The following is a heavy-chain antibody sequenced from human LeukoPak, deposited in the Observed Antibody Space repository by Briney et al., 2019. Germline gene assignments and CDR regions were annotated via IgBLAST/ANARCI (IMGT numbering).Heavy chain of an antibody. Sequence: GGSLRLSCAASGFTFSNYVMSWVRQAPGKGLEWVSAISGSGGSTYYADSVKGRFTISRDNSKNTLYLQMNSLRAEDTAVYYCAKLTMVRGVTSPFDPWGQGTLVTVSS. D-gene: IGHD3-10*01. CDR3: AKLTMVRGVTSPFDP. CDR1: GFTFSNYV. CDR2: ISGSGGST. J-gene: IGHJ5*02. V-gene: IGHV3-23*01.